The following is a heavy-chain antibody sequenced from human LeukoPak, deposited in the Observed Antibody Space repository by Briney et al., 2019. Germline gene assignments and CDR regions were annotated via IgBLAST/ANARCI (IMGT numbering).Heavy chain of an antibody. V-gene: IGHV4-34*01. J-gene: IGHJ4*02. Sequence: SETLSLTCAVYGGSFSGYYWTWIRQPPGKGLEWIGEINHSGSTNYNPSLKSRVTISEDTSKNQFYLKLSSVTAADTAVYYCARGVYSCSWYIDWGQGTLVTVSS. D-gene: IGHD6-13*01. CDR2: INHSGST. CDR3: ARGVYSCSWYID. CDR1: GGSFSGYY.